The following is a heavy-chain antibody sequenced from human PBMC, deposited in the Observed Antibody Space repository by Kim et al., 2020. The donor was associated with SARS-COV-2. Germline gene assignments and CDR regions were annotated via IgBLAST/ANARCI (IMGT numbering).Heavy chain of an antibody. CDR2: ISGSGGST. CDR1: GFNFSSYA. V-gene: IGHV3-23*01. J-gene: IGHJ4*02. Sequence: GGSLRLSCAASGFNFSSYAMSWVRQAPGKGLEWVSAISGSGGSTYYADSVKGRFTISRDNSKNTLYLQMNSLRAEDTAVYYCAKLGEQWLVFDYWGQGTLVTVSS. CDR3: AKLGEQWLVFDY. D-gene: IGHD6-19*01.